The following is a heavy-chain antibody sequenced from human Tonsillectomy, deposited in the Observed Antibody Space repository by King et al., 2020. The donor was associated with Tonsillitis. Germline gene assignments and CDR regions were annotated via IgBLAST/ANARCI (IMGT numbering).Heavy chain of an antibody. Sequence: VQLVESGGGVVQPGGSLRLSCAASGFSFSNSAMHWVRRAPGKGLEWVAVIWHDGSNNYYADSVKGRFTISRDNSKSTLYLQMNSLRADDTAVYYCARVAEYYYDTTGYSQYYFDFWGQGILVTVSS. CDR2: IWHDGSNN. J-gene: IGHJ4*02. V-gene: IGHV3-33*01. CDR1: GFSFSNSA. D-gene: IGHD3-22*01. CDR3: ARVAEYYYDTTGYSQYYFDF.